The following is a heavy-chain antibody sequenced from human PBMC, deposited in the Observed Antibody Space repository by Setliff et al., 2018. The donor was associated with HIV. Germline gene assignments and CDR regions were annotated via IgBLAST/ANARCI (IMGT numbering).Heavy chain of an antibody. CDR2: IIPIFNTT. D-gene: IGHD3-3*01. Sequence: SVKVSCKASGGTFNRYAISWVRQAPGQGLKWMGRIIPIFNTTNYPYNSQGRVTITADKSTGTAYMELSSLKSEDTAVYYCARGAFWSGFLYALDIWGQGTVVTVSS. CDR1: GGTFNRYA. V-gene: IGHV1-69*06. J-gene: IGHJ3*02. CDR3: ARGAFWSGFLYALDI.